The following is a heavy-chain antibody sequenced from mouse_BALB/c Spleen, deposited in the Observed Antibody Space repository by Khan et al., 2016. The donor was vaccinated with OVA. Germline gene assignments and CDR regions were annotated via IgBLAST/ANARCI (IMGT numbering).Heavy chain of an antibody. Sequence: VQLKQSGAELVRPGALVNLSCTASGFTIKDYYMHWVKQRPEQGLEWIGWIDPENGNTIYDPKFPGKASITSDTSSNTAYLQLSSPTSQVTAVYYCARDGYAPWFAYWGQGTLVTVSA. D-gene: IGHD2-2*01. J-gene: IGHJ3*01. V-gene: IGHV14-1*02. CDR3: ARDGYAPWFAY. CDR2: IDPENGNT. CDR1: GFTIKDYY.